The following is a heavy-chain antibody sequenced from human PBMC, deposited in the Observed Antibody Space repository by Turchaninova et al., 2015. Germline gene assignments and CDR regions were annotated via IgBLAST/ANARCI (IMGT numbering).Heavy chain of an antibody. J-gene: IGHJ4*02. CDR2: LGHDGSQK. Sequence: VESGGGVVQPETSLRLSLSASGVAKDNYPKQWLHQAPGKGLQWVALLGHDGSQKYYADSVKGRFTISRDDSRNTFFLQMNSLRAEDTAVYYCARALLGATTSFYFDYWGQGNLVTVSS. V-gene: IGHV3-33*01. CDR3: ARALLGATTSFYFDY. CDR1: GVAKDNYP. D-gene: IGHD1-26*01.